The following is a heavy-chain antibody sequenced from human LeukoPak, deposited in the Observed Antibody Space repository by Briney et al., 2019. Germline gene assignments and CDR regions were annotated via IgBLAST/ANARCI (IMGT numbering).Heavy chain of an antibody. CDR3: ARSLGRGWFDP. CDR2: INHSGST. Sequence: SETLSLTCAVYGGSFSGYYWSWIRQPPGKGLEWIGEINHSGSTNYNPSLKSRVTISVDTSKNQFSLKLSSVTAADTAVYYRARSLGRGWFDPWGQGTLVTVSS. J-gene: IGHJ5*02. V-gene: IGHV4-34*01. D-gene: IGHD7-27*01. CDR1: GGSFSGYY.